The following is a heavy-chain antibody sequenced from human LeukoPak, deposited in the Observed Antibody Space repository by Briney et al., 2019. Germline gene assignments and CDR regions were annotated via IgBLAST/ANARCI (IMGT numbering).Heavy chain of an antibody. J-gene: IGHJ5*02. D-gene: IGHD3-10*01. CDR3: ARGGLNIALRPGSWLDR. V-gene: IGHV1-2*02. CDR2: IKPHNSDT. CDR1: GYSFTGYY. Sequence: ASVKVSCKASGYSFTGYYIHWVRQAPGQGLERMGWIKPHNSDTKYAQKFQGRVTMTGHMSISTGYMELRRLRSDDTAVYYCARGGLNIALRPGSWLDRWGQGTPLIVSS.